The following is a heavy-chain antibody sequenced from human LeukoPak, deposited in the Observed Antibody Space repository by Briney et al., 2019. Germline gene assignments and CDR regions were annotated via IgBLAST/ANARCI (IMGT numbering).Heavy chain of an antibody. CDR2: IHTYNGNT. J-gene: IGHJ6*02. CDR1: GYTFTSYD. CDR3: GGDSSQGGHVLYCYGMDV. D-gene: IGHD5-12*01. Sequence: ASVKVSCTASGYTFTSYDITWVRQAPGQGLEWMGWIHTYNGNTSYAQKLQGRVTMITDTSSRQAFMELRSLSPDGQAVFYCGGDSSQGGHVLYCYGMDVWGQGTTVTVSS. V-gene: IGHV1-18*04.